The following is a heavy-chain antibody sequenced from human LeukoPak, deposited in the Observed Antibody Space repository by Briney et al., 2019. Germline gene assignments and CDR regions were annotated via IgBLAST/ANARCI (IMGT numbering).Heavy chain of an antibody. D-gene: IGHD5-18*01. Sequence: GASVKVSCKASGYTFTSYGISWVRQAPGRGLEWMGWISAYNGNTNYAQKLQGRVTMTTDTSTSTAYMELRSLRSDDTAVYYCARTAGAFGYSYGPDYWGQGTLVTVSS. V-gene: IGHV1-18*01. CDR3: ARTAGAFGYSYGPDY. CDR1: GYTFTSYG. CDR2: ISAYNGNT. J-gene: IGHJ4*02.